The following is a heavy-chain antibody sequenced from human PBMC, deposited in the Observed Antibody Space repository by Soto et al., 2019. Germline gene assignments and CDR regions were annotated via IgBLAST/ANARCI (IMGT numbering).Heavy chain of an antibody. Sequence: QVQLVQSGAEAKKPGASVKVSCKASGYTFTSSARHWGRQAPGQRLGWLGLITAGYGNTKYSQKFQGRVTITMDTSARTAYMELSSRRSEDTAMYYCERGGYVFRRWYDGGVFDYWGQGTLVTVSS. CDR3: ERGGYVFRRWYDGGVFDY. CDR2: ITAGYGNT. CDR1: GYTFTSSA. D-gene: IGHD6-13*01. J-gene: IGHJ4*02. V-gene: IGHV1-3*01.